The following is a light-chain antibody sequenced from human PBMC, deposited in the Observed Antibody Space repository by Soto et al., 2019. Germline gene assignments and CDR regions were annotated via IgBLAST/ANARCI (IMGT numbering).Light chain of an antibody. J-gene: IGLJ2*01. V-gene: IGLV1-51*01. CDR3: VTWDSSLSVGR. Sequence: QSVLTQPPSLSADPGQKVTISCSGSSSNIGDNYVSWDQQLPGTAPKLLLFDNTKRPSGIPDRFSGSKSGTSATLDITGLQPGDEADYYCVTWDSSLSVGRLGGGTKLTVL. CDR1: SSNIGDNY. CDR2: DNT.